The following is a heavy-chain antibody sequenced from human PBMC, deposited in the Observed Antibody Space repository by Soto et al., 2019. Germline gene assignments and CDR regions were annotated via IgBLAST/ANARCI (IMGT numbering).Heavy chain of an antibody. Sequence: DVQLLESGGGLVQPEGSLRLSCAASGFTVSSYAMGWVRQGPGKGLEWVAVVSIGGSTHYADSVRGRFTISRDNSKNTLSLQLHSLTAEDTAVYFCAKRRGAGVHFDYWGQGALVTVSS. J-gene: IGHJ4*02. V-gene: IGHV3-23*01. CDR1: GFTVSSYA. D-gene: IGHD2-15*01. CDR3: AKRRGAGVHFDY. CDR2: VSIGGST.